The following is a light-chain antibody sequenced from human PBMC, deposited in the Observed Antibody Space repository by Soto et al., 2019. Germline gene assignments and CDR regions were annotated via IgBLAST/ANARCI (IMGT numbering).Light chain of an antibody. CDR2: DNN. J-gene: IGLJ1*01. CDR1: SSNIGNNY. Sequence: QSVLTQPPSVSAAPGQKVTISCSGSSSNIGNNYVSWYQQLPGTAPKLLIYDNNKRPSGIPDRFSGSKSGTSATLGITGLQTGDEADYYCGTWDSSLSAAHYVFGTGTKLTV. CDR3: GTWDSSLSAAHYV. V-gene: IGLV1-51*01.